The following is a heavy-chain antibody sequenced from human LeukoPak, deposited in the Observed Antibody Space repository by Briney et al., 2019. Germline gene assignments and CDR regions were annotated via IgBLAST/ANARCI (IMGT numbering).Heavy chain of an antibody. CDR3: ARYLYGYFDY. Sequence: SETLSLTCTVSGGSISSYYWSWIRQPPGKGLEWIGYIYYSGSTNYNPSLKSRVTISVDTSKNQFSLKLSSVTAVDTAVYYCARYLYGYFDYWGQGTLVTVSS. CDR1: GGSISSYY. V-gene: IGHV4-59*01. J-gene: IGHJ4*02. D-gene: IGHD3-16*01. CDR2: IYYSGST.